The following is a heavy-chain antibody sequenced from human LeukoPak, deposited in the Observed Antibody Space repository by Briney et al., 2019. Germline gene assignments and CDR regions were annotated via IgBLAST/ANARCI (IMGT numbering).Heavy chain of an antibody. CDR1: GGTFSSYA. D-gene: IGHD1-26*01. CDR3: ARGPFSGAASFDY. J-gene: IGHJ4*02. CDR2: IIPIFGTA. Sequence: ASVKVSCKASGGTFSSYAISWVRQAPGQGLEWMGGIIPIFGTANYAQRFQGRVTITTDESTSTAYMELSSLRSEDTAVYYCARGPFSGAASFDYWGQRTLVTVSS. V-gene: IGHV1-69*05.